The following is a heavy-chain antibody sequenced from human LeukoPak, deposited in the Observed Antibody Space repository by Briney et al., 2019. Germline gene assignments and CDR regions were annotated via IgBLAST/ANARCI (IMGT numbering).Heavy chain of an antibody. CDR2: IWYDGSNK. CDR3: ARDAMYSSSSRYFDY. Sequence: PGGSLRLSCAASGFTFSSYGMHWVRQAPGKGREWVAVIWYDGSNKYYADSVKGRFTISRDNSKNTLYLQMNSLRAEDTAVYYCARDAMYSSSSRYFDYWGQGTLVTVSS. D-gene: IGHD6-6*01. J-gene: IGHJ4*02. CDR1: GFTFSSYG. V-gene: IGHV3-33*01.